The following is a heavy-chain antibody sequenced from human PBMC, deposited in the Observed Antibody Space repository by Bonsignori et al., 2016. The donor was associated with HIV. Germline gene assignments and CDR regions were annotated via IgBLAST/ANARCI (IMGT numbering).Heavy chain of an antibody. J-gene: IGHJ4*02. CDR3: ASMRFLDSGYFEY. CDR1: GGSIRSPIYH. V-gene: IGHV4-39*01. Sequence: QLQLXESGPGLVKPSETLSLSCTVSGGSIRSPIYHWGWIRQPPGKGLEWIGSIFYSGSTFYDPSLRSRLTISVDTSKNQLLPDADLCDRRRHGCILCASMRFLDSGYFEYWGQGTLITVSS. D-gene: IGHD3/OR15-3a*01. CDR2: IFYSGST.